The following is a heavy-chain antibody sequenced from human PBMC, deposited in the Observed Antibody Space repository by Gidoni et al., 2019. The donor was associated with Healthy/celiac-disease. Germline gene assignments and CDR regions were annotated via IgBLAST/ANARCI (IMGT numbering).Heavy chain of an antibody. D-gene: IGHD4-17*01. Sequence: QVKLQESGPGLVKPSETLSLTCTVSGGSISSYYWSWIRQPPGKGLEWIGYIYYSVGTNYNPPLKSRVTISVDTSKNQFSLKLSSVTAADTAVYYCARTTTVTTLDYWGQGTLVTVSS. V-gene: IGHV4-59*08. CDR1: GGSISSYY. J-gene: IGHJ4*02. CDR2: IYYSVGT. CDR3: ARTTTVTTLDY.